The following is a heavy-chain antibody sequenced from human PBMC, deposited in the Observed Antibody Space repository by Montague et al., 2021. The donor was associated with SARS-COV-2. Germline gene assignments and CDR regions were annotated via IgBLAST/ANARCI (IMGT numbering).Heavy chain of an antibody. D-gene: IGHD1-14*01. CDR2: ISGSGSST. CDR1: GFTLRSYG. CDR3: ASRPGEPYYYDY. Sequence: SLRLSCAVSGFTLRSYGMTWVRQAPGKGLEWVSAISGSGSSTYYPDSVKGRFTISRDRSRNTLYLQMNSLRVEDTVVYYCASRPGEPYYYDYWGPGALVTVSS. V-gene: IGHV3-23*01. J-gene: IGHJ4*02.